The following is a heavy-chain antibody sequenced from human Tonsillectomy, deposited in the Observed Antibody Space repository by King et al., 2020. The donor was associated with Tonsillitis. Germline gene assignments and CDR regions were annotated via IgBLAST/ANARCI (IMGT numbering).Heavy chain of an antibody. CDR1: GYTFTSHA. CDR2: IDTNTGNP. V-gene: IGHV7-4-1*02. D-gene: IGHD6-13*01. Sequence: QLVQSGSELKKPGASVRISCKASGYTFTSHAINWVRQAPGQGLQWMGWIDTNTGNPTYAQDFTGRFVFSLDTSVKTTFLQISSLKAEDTAVYYCAGSAYSGSWSPSFYYWDQGTLVTVSS. J-gene: IGHJ4*02. CDR3: AGSAYSGSWSPSFYY.